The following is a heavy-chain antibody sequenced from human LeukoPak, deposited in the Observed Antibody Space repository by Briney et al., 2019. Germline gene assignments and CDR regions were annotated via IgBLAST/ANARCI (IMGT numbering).Heavy chain of an antibody. Sequence: GGSLRLSCAASGFTFSSYGMHWVRQAPGKGLEWVAFIRYDGSNKYYADSVKGRFTISRDNSKNTLYLQMNSLRAEDTAVYYCAKTPRTGILGYCSSTSCYFYWGQGTLVTVSS. D-gene: IGHD2-2*01. V-gene: IGHV3-30*02. J-gene: IGHJ4*02. CDR3: AKTPRTGILGYCSSTSCYFY. CDR1: GFTFSSYG. CDR2: IRYDGSNK.